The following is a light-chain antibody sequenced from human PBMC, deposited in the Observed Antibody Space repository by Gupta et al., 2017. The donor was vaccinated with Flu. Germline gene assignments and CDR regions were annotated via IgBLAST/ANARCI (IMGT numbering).Light chain of an antibody. CDR1: KLGNKY. V-gene: IGLV3-1*01. CDR3: HAWDSSTGV. J-gene: IGLJ2*01. CDR2: QDQ. Sequence: STGQTARITCSGDKLGNKYVCWYQQKPGQYPILVIYQDQKRPSGIPERFSGSKSGNTATLTISGTLAMDAADYYCHAWDSSTGVFGGGTKLTVL.